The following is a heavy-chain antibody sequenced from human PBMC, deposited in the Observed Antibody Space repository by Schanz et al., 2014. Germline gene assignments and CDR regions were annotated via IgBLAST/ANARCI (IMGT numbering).Heavy chain of an antibody. V-gene: IGHV4-30-4*07. CDR3: ARDRGMTTSDYYYGMDV. J-gene: IGHJ6*02. CDR1: GGSISSGAYS. CDR2: IYSSGST. D-gene: IGHD4-17*01. Sequence: QLQLQESGPRLVKPSQTLSLTCTVSGGSISSGAYSWSWIRQPPGKRPEWIGYIYSSGSTYYNPSLKSRVSMSIATSKNQFSLKLSSVTAADTAVYYCARDRGMTTSDYYYGMDVWGQGTTVTVSS.